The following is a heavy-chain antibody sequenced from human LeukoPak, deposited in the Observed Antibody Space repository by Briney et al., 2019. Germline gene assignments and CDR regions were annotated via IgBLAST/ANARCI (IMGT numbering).Heavy chain of an antibody. CDR3: ARDGEGALALGY. CDR2: ISSSSSYI. V-gene: IGHV3-21*01. Sequence: GGSLRLSCAASGFTFSSYGMNWVRQAPGKGLEWVSSISSSSSYIYYADSVKGRFTISRDDAKNSLYLQMNSLRAEDTAVYYCARDGEGALALGYWGQGTLVTVSS. J-gene: IGHJ4*02. D-gene: IGHD1-26*01. CDR1: GFTFSSYG.